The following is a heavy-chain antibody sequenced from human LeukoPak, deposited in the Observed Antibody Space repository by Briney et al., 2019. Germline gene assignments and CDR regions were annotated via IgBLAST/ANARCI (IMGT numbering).Heavy chain of an antibody. J-gene: IGHJ6*03. CDR2: ISSSGNTM. Sequence: GGSLRLSCAASGFNFGDHRMNWVRQTPGKGLEWLAHISSSGNTMFYAESVGGRFTISRDNAKNSLYLQMNSLRAEDTAVYYCATDPNTDYYYMDVWGKGTTVTVSS. CDR1: GFNFGDHR. CDR3: ATDPNTDYYYMDV. V-gene: IGHV3-48*04.